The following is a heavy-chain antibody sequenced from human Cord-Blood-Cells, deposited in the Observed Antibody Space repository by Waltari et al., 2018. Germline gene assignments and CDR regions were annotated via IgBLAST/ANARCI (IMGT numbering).Heavy chain of an antibody. CDR3: AKVLPTIVAAAGYFDY. CDR1: GFTFSSYA. Sequence: EVQLLESGGGLVQPGGSLRLSCAASGFTFSSYAMSWVRQAPGKGLEWVSAISGSGGSTYYADSVKGRFTISRDNSKNTLYLQMNSLRAEDTAVYYCAKVLPTIVAAAGYFDYWGQGTLVTVSS. J-gene: IGHJ4*02. CDR2: ISGSGGST. D-gene: IGHD6-13*01. V-gene: IGHV3-23*01.